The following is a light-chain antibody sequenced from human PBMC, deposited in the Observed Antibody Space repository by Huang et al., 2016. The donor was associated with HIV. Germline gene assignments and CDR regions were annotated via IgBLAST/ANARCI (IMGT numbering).Light chain of an antibody. V-gene: IGKV3D-15*01. Sequence: ETVMTQSPVTLSVSPGERATLSCRASQSVSSNLAWYQQKPGQAPRLLIYGASTRSTGIPARFSGSGSGTEFTLTISSLQSEDSAVYYCQQYNNWPPRATFGGGTKVEIK. CDR3: QQYNNWPPRAT. CDR2: GAS. J-gene: IGKJ4*01. CDR1: QSVSSN.